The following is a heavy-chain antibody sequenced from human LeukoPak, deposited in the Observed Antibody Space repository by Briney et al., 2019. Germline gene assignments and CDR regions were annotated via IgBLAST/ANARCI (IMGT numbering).Heavy chain of an antibody. CDR3: ASNGKQDTEYYFDY. D-gene: IGHD5-18*01. J-gene: IGHJ4*02. CDR1: GFTFSSYS. Sequence: GGSLRLSCAASGFTFSSYSMNWVRQAPGKGLEWVSSISSSSSYIYYADSVKGRFTISRDSAKNSLYLQMNSLRAEDTAVYYCASNGKQDTEYYFDYWGQGTLVTVSS. CDR2: ISSSSSYI. V-gene: IGHV3-21*04.